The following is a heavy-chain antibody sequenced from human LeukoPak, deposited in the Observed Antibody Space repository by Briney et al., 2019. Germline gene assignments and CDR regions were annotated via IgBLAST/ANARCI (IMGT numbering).Heavy chain of an antibody. V-gene: IGHV3-53*05. CDR1: GFTVSSNY. Sequence: GGSLRLSCAASGFTVSSNYMSWVRQAPGKGLEWVSVIYSGGSTYYADSVKGRFTISRDNSKNTLYLQMNSLRAEDTAVYYCAREAGLRYFDWLLYEFDYWGQGTLVTVSS. CDR2: IYSGGST. D-gene: IGHD3-9*01. CDR3: AREAGLRYFDWLLYEFDY. J-gene: IGHJ4*02.